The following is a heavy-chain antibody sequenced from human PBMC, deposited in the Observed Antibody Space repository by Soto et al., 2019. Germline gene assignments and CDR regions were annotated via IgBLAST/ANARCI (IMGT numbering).Heavy chain of an antibody. Sequence: VQLVESGGGLVQPGGSLKLSCAASGYTFSDSALHWVRQASGKGLEWVGRIRSKANSYATVYAESVKGRFTISRDNSKNTLYLQMNSLRAEDTAVYYCAKVCYQTMIVVEGFDYWGQGTLVTVSS. CDR1: GYTFSDSA. CDR3: AKVCYQTMIVVEGFDY. V-gene: IGHV3-73*02. CDR2: IRSKANSYAT. J-gene: IGHJ4*02. D-gene: IGHD3-22*01.